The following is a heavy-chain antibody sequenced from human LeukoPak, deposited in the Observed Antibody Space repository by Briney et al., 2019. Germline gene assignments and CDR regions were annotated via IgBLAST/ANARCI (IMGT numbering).Heavy chain of an antibody. J-gene: IGHJ5*02. V-gene: IGHV1-69*04. D-gene: IGHD6-6*01. CDR1: GGTFSSYA. CDR3: AREGMYSSSSHFYFWFDP. Sequence: SVKVSCKASGGTFSSYAISWVRQAPGQGLEWMGRIIPILGIANYARKFQGRVTITADKSTSTAYMVLSSLRSDDTAVYYCAREGMYSSSSHFYFWFDPWGQGTLVTVSS. CDR2: IIPILGIA.